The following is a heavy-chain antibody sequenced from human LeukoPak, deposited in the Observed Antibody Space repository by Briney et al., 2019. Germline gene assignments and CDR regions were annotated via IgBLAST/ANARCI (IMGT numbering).Heavy chain of an antibody. V-gene: IGHV1-69*06. D-gene: IGHD4-17*01. CDR2: IIPIFGTA. J-gene: IGHJ4*02. CDR1: GGTFSSYA. Sequence: ASVKVSCKASGGTFSSYAISWVRQAPGQGLEWMGGIIPIFGTANYAQKFQGRVTITADKSTSTAYMELSSLRSEETAVYYCARVDAVKSFDYWGQGTLVTVSS. CDR3: ARVDAVKSFDY.